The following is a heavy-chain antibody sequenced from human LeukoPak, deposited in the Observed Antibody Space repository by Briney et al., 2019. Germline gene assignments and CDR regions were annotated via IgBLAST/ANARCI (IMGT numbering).Heavy chain of an antibody. V-gene: IGHV3-7*03. CDR1: GFTFSNYW. CDR2: IKQDDSKK. CDR3: AILGLESGYVPY. J-gene: IGHJ4*02. D-gene: IGHD5-12*01. Sequence: PGGSLRLSCVVSGFTFSNYWMSWVRQAPGKGLEWVANIKQDDSKKHYVDSVKGRFTVSRDNSKNTLYLQMNSLRAEDTAVYYCAILGLESGYVPYWGQGTLVTVSS.